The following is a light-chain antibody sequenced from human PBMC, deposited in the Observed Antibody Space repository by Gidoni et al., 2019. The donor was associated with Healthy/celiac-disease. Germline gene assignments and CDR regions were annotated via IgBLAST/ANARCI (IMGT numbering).Light chain of an antibody. V-gene: IGKV4-1*01. Sequence: IVMTQSPNSLAVSLGERATINCKSSQNVLYSSNNKNYLAWYQQKPGPPPKLLIYWASTRESGVPDRFSGSGSGTDFTLTISSLQAEDVAVYYFQQYYSTPFTFGPGTKVEIK. J-gene: IGKJ3*01. CDR1: QNVLYSSNNKNY. CDR2: WAS. CDR3: QQYYSTPFT.